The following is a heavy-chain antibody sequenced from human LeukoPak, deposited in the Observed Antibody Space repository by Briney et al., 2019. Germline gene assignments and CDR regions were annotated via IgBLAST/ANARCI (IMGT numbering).Heavy chain of an antibody. J-gene: IGHJ4*02. CDR1: GGSISSSNW. CDR3: ASTTAAAHYFDY. CDR2: IYHIGIT. Sequence: SETLSLTCAVSGGSISSSNWWSWVRQPPGKGLEWIGEIYHIGITNFNPSLKSRVTISVDKSKNQFSLKLSSVTAADTAVYYCASTTAAAHYFDYWGQGTLVTVSS. V-gene: IGHV4-4*02. D-gene: IGHD6-13*01.